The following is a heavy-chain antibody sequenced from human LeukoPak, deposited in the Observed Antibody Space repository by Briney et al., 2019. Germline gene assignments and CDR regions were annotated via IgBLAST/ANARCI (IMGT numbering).Heavy chain of an antibody. Sequence: GASVKVSCKASGYTFTGYYLHWVRQAPGQGLEWMGWINPNSGGTNYAQNFQGRVTMTRDTSISTAYMELSRLRSDDTAVYYCRVVPARDYVDYFDYWGQGTLVTVSS. CDR2: INPNSGGT. D-gene: IGHD2-2*01. CDR3: RVVPARDYVDYFDY. CDR1: GYTFTGYY. V-gene: IGHV1-2*02. J-gene: IGHJ4*02.